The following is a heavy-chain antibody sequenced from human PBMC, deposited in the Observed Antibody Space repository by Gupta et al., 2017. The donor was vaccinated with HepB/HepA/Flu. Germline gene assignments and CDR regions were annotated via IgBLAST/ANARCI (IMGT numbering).Heavy chain of an antibody. D-gene: IGHD3-10*01. J-gene: IGHJ4*02. CDR2: ISYDGSSQ. CDR3: ARGGSSMVRGGRIDY. V-gene: IGHV3-30-3*01. Sequence: GLEWVAVISYDGSSQYYADSVKGRFTISRDNSKNTLYLQMNSLSTEDTAVYYCARGGSSMVRGGRIDYWGQGTLVTVSS.